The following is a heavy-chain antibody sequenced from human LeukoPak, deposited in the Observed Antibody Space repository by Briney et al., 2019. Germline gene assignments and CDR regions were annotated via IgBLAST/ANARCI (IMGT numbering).Heavy chain of an antibody. CDR3: AKQSYARSLGE. CDR2: TSSGGSST. D-gene: IGHD2-8*01. Sequence: GGSRRLSCATSGFPFSDFSMSWVRQAPGKGLEWISTTSSGGSSTDYAESVKGRFTISRDNSKNTLYLQMSSLRVEDTAMYYCAKQSYARSLGEGGPGTLVTVSS. CDR1: GFPFSDFS. J-gene: IGHJ4*02. V-gene: IGHV3-23*01.